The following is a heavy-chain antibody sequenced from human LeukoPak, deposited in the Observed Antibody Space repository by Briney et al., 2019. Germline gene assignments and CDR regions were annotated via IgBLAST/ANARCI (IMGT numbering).Heavy chain of an antibody. CDR2: ISGSGGST. D-gene: IGHD3-22*01. J-gene: IGHJ4*02. CDR3: ATLPYYYDSSGSYYFDY. CDR1: GFTFSSYA. Sequence: GGSLRLSCAASGFTFSSYAMSWVRQAPGKGLEWVSAISGSGGSTYYADSVKGRFTISRDNSKNTLYLQMNSLRVEDTAVYYCATLPYYYDSSGSYYFDYWSQGTLVTVSS. V-gene: IGHV3-23*01.